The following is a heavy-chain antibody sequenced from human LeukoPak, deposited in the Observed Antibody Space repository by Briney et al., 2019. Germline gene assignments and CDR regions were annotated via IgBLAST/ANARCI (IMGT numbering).Heavy chain of an antibody. J-gene: IGHJ6*02. CDR1: GFTFSSYP. Sequence: PGGSLRLSCAASGFTFSSYPMSWVRQAPGKGLEWISTISGSGYETNYADSVKGRFTISRDNAKNTLYLQMNSLRAEDTAVYYCARGHYYGMDVWGQGTTVTVSS. V-gene: IGHV3-23*01. CDR3: ARGHYYGMDV. D-gene: IGHD3-16*01. CDR2: ISGSGYET.